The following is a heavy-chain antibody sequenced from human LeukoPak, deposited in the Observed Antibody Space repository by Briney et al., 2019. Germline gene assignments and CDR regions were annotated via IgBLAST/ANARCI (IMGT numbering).Heavy chain of an antibody. Sequence: ASVKVSCKASGYTFTGYYIHWVRQAPGQGFEYMGWINPKSGSTNYAQKFQGRVTMTRDTSISTAYMELSRLRSDDTAVYYCARTVAVAGALYGYWGQGTLVTVSS. V-gene: IGHV1-2*02. CDR2: INPKSGST. D-gene: IGHD6-19*01. J-gene: IGHJ4*02. CDR3: ARTVAVAGALYGY. CDR1: GYTFTGYY.